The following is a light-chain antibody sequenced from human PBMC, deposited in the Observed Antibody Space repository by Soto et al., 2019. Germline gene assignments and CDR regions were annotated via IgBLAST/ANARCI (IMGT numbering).Light chain of an antibody. Sequence: EIVLTQSPGTLSLSPGERATLSCRVSQSWSSKSLAWYQQKPGLAPRLLISGASSRATGIPDRFSGSGSGTDFTLNISRLEPEDFAVYYCQQYASSPFTFGPGTKVEIK. CDR1: QSWSSKS. CDR3: QQYASSPFT. CDR2: GAS. V-gene: IGKV3-20*01. J-gene: IGKJ3*01.